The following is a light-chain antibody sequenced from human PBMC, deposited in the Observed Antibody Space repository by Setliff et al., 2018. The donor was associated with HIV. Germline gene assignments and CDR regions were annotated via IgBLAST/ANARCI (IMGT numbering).Light chain of an antibody. J-gene: IGLJ1*01. CDR2: DVS. CDR3: ASYTNINTFV. Sequence: QSAMSQPASVSGSPGQSIFTSCTGTSADVGVYDFVSWYQQHPGKAPKLILYDVSNRPSGVSNRFSGSKSGNTASLTISGLQTEDESDYFCASYTNINTFVFGTGTKVTVL. CDR1: SADVGVYDF. V-gene: IGLV2-14*03.